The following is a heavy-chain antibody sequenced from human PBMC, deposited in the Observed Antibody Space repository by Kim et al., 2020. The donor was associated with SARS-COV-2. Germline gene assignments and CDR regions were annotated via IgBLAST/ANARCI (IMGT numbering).Heavy chain of an antibody. CDR3: ARGRRDSLYDILTGYGPGLPYNWFDP. CDR1: GGSISSYY. Sequence: SETLSLTCTVSGGSISSYYWSWIRQPPGKGLEWIGYINYSGSTNYNPSLKSRVTISVDTSKNQFSLKLSSVTAADTALDYCARGRRDSLYDILTGYGPGLPYNWFDPWGQGTLAPVSS. V-gene: IGHV4-59*01. D-gene: IGHD3-9*01. J-gene: IGHJ5*02. CDR2: INYSGST.